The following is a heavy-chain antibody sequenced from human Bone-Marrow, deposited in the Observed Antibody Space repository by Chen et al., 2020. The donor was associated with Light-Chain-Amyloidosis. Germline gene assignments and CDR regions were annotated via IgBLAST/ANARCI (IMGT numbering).Heavy chain of an antibody. CDR1: GFTFSSYS. V-gene: IGHV3-23*04. J-gene: IGHJ6*02. Sequence: VKLVESGGDVVQPGRSLRLSCAASGFTFSSYSMAWVRQAPGKGLEWLSDVIASGGSTFYAESVKGRFTISRDNSKNTLYLQMNSLRADDTALYYCARWADEKKMDVWGQGTTVTVSS. CDR3: ARWADEKKMDV. CDR2: VIASGGST.